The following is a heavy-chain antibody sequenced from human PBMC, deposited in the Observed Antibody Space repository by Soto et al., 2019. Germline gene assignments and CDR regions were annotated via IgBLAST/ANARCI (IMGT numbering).Heavy chain of an antibody. V-gene: IGHV3-48*02. D-gene: IGHD3-22*01. J-gene: IGHJ4*02. CDR3: APDPIRDYGSGYDSSGYYPDY. Sequence: EVQLVESGGGLVQPGGSLRLSCAASGFTFSSYSMNWVRQAPGKGLEWVSYISSSSSTIYYADSVKGRFTISRDNAKNSLYLQMNSLRDEDTAVYYCAPDPIRDYGSGYDSSGYYPDYWGQGTLVTVSS. CDR2: ISSSSSTI. CDR1: GFTFSSYS.